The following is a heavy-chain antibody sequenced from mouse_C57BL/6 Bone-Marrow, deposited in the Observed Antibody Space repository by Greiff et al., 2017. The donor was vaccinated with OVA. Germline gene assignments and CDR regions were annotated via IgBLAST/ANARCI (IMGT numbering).Heavy chain of an antibody. J-gene: IGHJ2*01. CDR1: GFSLTSYG. Sequence: VQLVESGPGLVQPSQSLSITCTVSGFSLTSYGVHWVRQSPGKGLEWLGVIWSGGSTDYNAAFISRLSISKDNSKSQVFFKMNSLQADDTAIYYCARETIVTPAYYFDYWGQGTTLTVSS. CDR3: ARETIVTPAYYFDY. CDR2: IWSGGST. V-gene: IGHV2-2*01. D-gene: IGHD2-5*01.